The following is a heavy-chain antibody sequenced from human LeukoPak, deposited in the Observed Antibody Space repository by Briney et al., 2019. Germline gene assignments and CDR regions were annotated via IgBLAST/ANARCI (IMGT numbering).Heavy chain of an antibody. J-gene: IGHJ4*02. CDR3: ARDRLGPSFSVAHFDL. CDR2: INYNGAIT. V-gene: IGHV3-20*04. D-gene: IGHD3-16*02. CDR1: GFTFVDYS. Sequence: GGSLRLSCATSGFTFVDYSLSWVRRAPAKALEWLCAINYNGAITDYADSVKGRFTISRDNAKNSLYLRMDNLRAEDTALYYCARDRLGPSFSVAHFDLWGQGTLVTVSS.